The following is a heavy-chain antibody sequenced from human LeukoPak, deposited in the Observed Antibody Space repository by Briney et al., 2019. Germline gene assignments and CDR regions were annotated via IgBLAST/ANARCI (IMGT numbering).Heavy chain of an antibody. CDR3: AREYCDTTRCFLPDY. Sequence: ASVKVSCKASGYTLATYGISWVRQAPGQGLEWMGWISTDNGDTKYAQKFQGRVTVTTGTSTSTVYMELRSLRSDDTAVYYCAREYCDTTRCFLPDYWGQGTLVTVSS. J-gene: IGHJ4*02. D-gene: IGHD2-2*01. V-gene: IGHV1-18*01. CDR1: GYTLATYG. CDR2: ISTDNGDT.